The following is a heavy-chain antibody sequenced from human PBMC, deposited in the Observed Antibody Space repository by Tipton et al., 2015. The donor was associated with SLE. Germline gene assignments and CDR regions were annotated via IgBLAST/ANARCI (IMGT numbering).Heavy chain of an antibody. J-gene: IGHJ6*02. V-gene: IGHV4-4*09. Sequence: TLSLTCIVSGASINSYYWSWIRQPPGKGLEWIAYIYTSGSTNYNPSLKSRVTIPVDTSKNHFSLKLTSVTAADTAVYYCARMGYGDGFDVWGQGTTVTVSS. CDR3: ARMGYGDGFDV. D-gene: IGHD4-17*01. CDR2: IYTSGST. CDR1: GASINSYY.